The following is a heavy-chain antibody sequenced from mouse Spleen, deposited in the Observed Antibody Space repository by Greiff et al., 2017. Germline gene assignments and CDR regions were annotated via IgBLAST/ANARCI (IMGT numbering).Heavy chain of an antibody. CDR1: GFTFSSYA. Sequence: EVKLVESGGGLVKPGGSLKLSCAASGFTFSSYAMSWVRQSPEKRLEWVAEISSGGSYTYYPDTVTGRFTISRDNAKNTLYLEMSSLRSEDTAMYYCASGGYYAMDYWGQGTSVTVSS. CDR2: ISSGGSYT. J-gene: IGHJ4*01. V-gene: IGHV5-9-4*01. CDR3: ASGGYYAMDY.